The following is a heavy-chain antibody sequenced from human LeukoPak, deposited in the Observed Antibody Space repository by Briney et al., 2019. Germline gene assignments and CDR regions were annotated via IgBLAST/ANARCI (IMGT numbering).Heavy chain of an antibody. Sequence: GSLRLSCAASGFTFSSYWMSWIRQPPGKGLEWIGEINHSGSTNYNPSLKSRVTISVDTSKNQFSLKLRSVTAADTAVYYCARVGSYFDSGGPKGLVTDYWGRGTLVTVSS. D-gene: IGHD3-22*01. V-gene: IGHV4-34*01. CDR2: INHSGST. J-gene: IGHJ4*02. CDR1: GFTFSSYW. CDR3: ARVGSYFDSGGPKGLVTDY.